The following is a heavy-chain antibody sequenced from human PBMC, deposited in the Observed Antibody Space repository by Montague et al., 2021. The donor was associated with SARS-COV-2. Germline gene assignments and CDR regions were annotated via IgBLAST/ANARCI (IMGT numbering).Heavy chain of an antibody. D-gene: IGHD3-16*01. CDR3: SRGPHYDFFDC. CDR1: GFTVSTNY. CDR2: LYSDGST. J-gene: IGHJ4*02. V-gene: IGHV3-53*01. Sequence: SLRLSCAASGFTVSTNYMNWVRQAPGKGLEWVSVLYSDGSTNYADSVKGRFTISRDKSKGTMFLQMNSLRAEDAAVYYCSRGPHYDFFDCWGRGTLVSVSS.